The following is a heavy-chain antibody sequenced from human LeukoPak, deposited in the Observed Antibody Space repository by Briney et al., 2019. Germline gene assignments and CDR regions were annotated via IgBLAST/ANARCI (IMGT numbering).Heavy chain of an antibody. CDR1: GFTFSSYG. D-gene: IGHD3-3*01. CDR3: ARDPAKFWSGHDY. V-gene: IGHV3-30*03. J-gene: IGHJ4*02. Sequence: GRSLRLSCAASGFTFSSYGMHWVRQAPGKGLEWVAVISYDGSNKYYADSVKGRFTISRDNSKNTLYVQMNSLRAEDTAVYYCARDPAKFWSGHDYWGQGTLVTVSS. CDR2: ISYDGSNK.